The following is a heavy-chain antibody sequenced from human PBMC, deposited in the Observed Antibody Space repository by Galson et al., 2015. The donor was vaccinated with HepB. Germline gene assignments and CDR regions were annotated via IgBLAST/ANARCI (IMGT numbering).Heavy chain of an antibody. J-gene: IGHJ4*02. D-gene: IGHD4-17*01. CDR2: IRSKADGGTT. CDR3: IAVTK. V-gene: IGHV3-15*07. CDR1: GFSFSNMW. Sequence: SLRLSCAASGFSFSNMWMNWVRQVPGKGLEWVGRIRSKADGGTTDYAAPVKGRFTLSRDDSINTLYLQMNSLKSEDTGVYYCIAVTKWGQGTPVTVSS.